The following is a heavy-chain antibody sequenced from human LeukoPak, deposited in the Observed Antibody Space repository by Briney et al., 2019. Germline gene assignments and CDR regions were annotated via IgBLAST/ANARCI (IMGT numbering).Heavy chain of an antibody. CDR3: ARDLGTVTTRGDY. Sequence: ASVKVSCKASGYTFTNYGISWVRQAPGQGLEWLGWISGYSGDRNYAQKFQGRLTMTTDTSTSTAYMELRNLRSDDTAVYYCARDLGTVTTRGDYWGQGTLVTVSS. CDR1: GYTFTNYG. V-gene: IGHV1-18*01. J-gene: IGHJ4*02. D-gene: IGHD4-17*01. CDR2: ISGYSGDR.